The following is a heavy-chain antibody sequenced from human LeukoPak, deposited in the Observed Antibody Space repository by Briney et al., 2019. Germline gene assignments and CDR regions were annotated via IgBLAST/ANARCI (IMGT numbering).Heavy chain of an antibody. V-gene: IGHV3-7*01. CDR2: IKQDGSEK. J-gene: IGHJ6*04. D-gene: IGHD3-10*02. Sequence: GGSLRLSCAASGFSFSSYWTSWVRQAPGKGLEWVANIKQDGSEKYYVDSVKGRFTISRDNAKNSLYLQMNSLRAEDTAVYYCAELGITMIGGVWGKGTTVTISS. CDR3: AELGITMIGGV. CDR1: GFSFSSYW.